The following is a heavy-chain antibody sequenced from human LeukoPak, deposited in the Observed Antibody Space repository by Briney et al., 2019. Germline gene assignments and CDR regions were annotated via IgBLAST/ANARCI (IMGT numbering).Heavy chain of an antibody. CDR3: ARRGGYCSSTSCNNWFDP. V-gene: IGHV4-39*01. CDR1: GGSISSSSYY. CDR2: IYFSGTT. D-gene: IGHD2-2*01. J-gene: IGHJ5*02. Sequence: NPAETLSLTCTVSGGSISSSSYYWGWIRQPPGKGLEWILTIYFSGTTYYNPSLKSRVTMSVDTSKNQFSLKLTSVTAADTSVYYCARRGGYCSSTSCNNWFDPWGQGTLVTVSS.